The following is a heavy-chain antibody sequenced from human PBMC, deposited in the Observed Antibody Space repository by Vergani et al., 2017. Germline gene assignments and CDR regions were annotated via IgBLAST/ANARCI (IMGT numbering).Heavy chain of an antibody. V-gene: IGHV4-34*01. CDR2: INHSGST. CDR1: GGSFSGYY. D-gene: IGHD6-13*01. CDR3: ARAKIAAAGTWWFDP. Sequence: QVQLQQWGAGLLKPSETLSLTCAVYGGSFSGYYWSWIRQPPGKGLEWIGEINHSGSTNYNPSLKSRVTISVDTSKNQFSLKLSSVTAADTAVYYCARAKIAAAGTWWFDPWGQGTLVTVSS. J-gene: IGHJ5*02.